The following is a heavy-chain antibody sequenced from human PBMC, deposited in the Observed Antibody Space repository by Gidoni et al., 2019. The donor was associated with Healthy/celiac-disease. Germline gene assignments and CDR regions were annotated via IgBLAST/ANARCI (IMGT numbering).Heavy chain of an antibody. D-gene: IGHD6-13*01. CDR2: ITQDGSEK. Sequence: EVQLVESGGGLVQPGGSLRLYCAGSGFTVSIYWMSWVRQAPGQGLECVANITQDGSEKYYVDSVKGRFTISRDNAKNSLYLQMTSLRAEDTAVYYCARDPYSSSWYYYYGMDVWGQGTTVTVSS. CDR1: GFTVSIYW. V-gene: IGHV3-7*01. CDR3: ARDPYSSSWYYYYGMDV. J-gene: IGHJ6*02.